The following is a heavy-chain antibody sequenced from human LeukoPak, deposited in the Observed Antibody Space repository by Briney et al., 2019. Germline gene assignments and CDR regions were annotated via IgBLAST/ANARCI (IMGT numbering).Heavy chain of an antibody. CDR2: MNPSSGDT. D-gene: IGHD5-18*01. V-gene: IGHV1-8*03. Sequence: ASVNVSCKASGYTFTSIDINWVRQATGQGPERTGWMNPSSGDTGYAQKFQGRVTFTRDTSTNTAYMELSSLTSEDTAVYYCATPTMRGPSYGYVRLLNWGQGSLVTVSS. J-gene: IGHJ4*02. CDR3: ATPTMRGPSYGYVRLLN. CDR1: GYTFTSID.